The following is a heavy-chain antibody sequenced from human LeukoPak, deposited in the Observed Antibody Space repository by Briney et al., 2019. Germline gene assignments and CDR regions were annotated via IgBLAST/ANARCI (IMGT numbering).Heavy chain of an antibody. CDR1: NYTFSKYG. J-gene: IGHJ4*02. Sequence: ASVKVSCKASNYTFSKYGVSWVRQAPGQGLEWMGWISGFDGDTKSAQKFQDRVTMTIDTSTNTAYMEMTSLRSDDTAVYYCAGTHSSGWSGNDYWGQGTLVTVSS. V-gene: IGHV1-18*01. D-gene: IGHD6-19*01. CDR3: AGTHSSGWSGNDY. CDR2: ISGFDGDT.